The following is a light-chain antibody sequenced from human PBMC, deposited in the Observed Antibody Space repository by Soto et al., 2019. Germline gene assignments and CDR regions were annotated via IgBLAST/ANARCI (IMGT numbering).Light chain of an antibody. Sequence: QSALTQPASVSGSPGQSITISSTGTSSDVRGYDYVSWYQQHPGKAPKLMIYDVSNRPSGVSNRFSGSKSGNTASLTISGLQAEDEADYYCSSFTTSSTVIFGGGTKLTVL. CDR2: DVS. V-gene: IGLV2-14*03. CDR1: SSDVRGYDY. CDR3: SSFTTSSTVI. J-gene: IGLJ2*01.